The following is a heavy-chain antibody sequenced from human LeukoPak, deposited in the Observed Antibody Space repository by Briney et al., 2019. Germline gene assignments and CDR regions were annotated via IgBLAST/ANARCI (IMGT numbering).Heavy chain of an antibody. CDR3: AKDRSVVVAALDC. CDR1: GFTFSSYG. Sequence: GGSLRLSCAASGFTFSSYGMHWVRQAPGKGLEWVAVISYDGSNKYYADSVKGRFTISRDNSKNTLYLQMNSLRAEDTAVYYCAKDRSVVVAALDCWGQGTLVTVSS. D-gene: IGHD2-15*01. CDR2: ISYDGSNK. V-gene: IGHV3-30*18. J-gene: IGHJ4*02.